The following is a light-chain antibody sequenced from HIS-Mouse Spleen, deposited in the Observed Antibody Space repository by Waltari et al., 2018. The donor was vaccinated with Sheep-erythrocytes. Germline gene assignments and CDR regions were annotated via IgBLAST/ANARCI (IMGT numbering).Light chain of an antibody. V-gene: IGKV1-39*01. CDR3: QQSYSTPYT. J-gene: IGKJ2*01. Sequence: DIQMTQSLSSLSASVGDSVTITCRASQSISSHLNWYQQKPGKAPKLLIYAASSLQSGVPSRFSGSGSGTDFTLTISSLQPEDFATYYCQQSYSTPYTFGQGTKLEI. CDR2: AAS. CDR1: QSISSH.